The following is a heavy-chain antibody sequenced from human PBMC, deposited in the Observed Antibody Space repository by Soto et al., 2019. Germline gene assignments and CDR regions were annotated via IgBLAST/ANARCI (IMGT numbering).Heavy chain of an antibody. J-gene: IGHJ4*02. CDR3: AKSGSYDYGDRSSPEPLDY. V-gene: IGHV3-23*01. CDR1: GFTFSSYA. D-gene: IGHD4-17*01. CDR2: ISGSGGST. Sequence: GGSLRLSCAASGFTFSSYAMSWVRQAPGKGLEWVSAISGSGGSTYYADSVKGRFTISRDNSKNTLYLQMNSLRAEDTAVYYCAKSGSYDYGDRSSPEPLDYWGQGTLVTVSS.